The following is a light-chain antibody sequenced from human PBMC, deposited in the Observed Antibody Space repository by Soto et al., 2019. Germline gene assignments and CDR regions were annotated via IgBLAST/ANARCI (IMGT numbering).Light chain of an antibody. J-gene: IGKJ3*01. CDR3: QQANNFPLF. CDR1: QGISRW. Sequence: DIQMTQSPSSVSASVGDRVTITCRASQGISRWLAWYQQKPGKAPKLLIYGASSLQSGVPSRFSGSGSGTEFTLTINSLQPEDFATYYCQQANNFPLFFGPGTKVDSK. V-gene: IGKV1-12*01. CDR2: GAS.